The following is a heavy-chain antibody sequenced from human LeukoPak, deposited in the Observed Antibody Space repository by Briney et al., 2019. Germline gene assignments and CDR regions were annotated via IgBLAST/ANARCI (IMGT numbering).Heavy chain of an antibody. CDR3: ARAGSSWYNWFDP. CDR1: GFTISYYS. V-gene: IGHV4-34*01. J-gene: IGHJ5*02. Sequence: GALRLSCAASGFTISYYSMNWVRQPPGKGLEWIGEINHSGSTNYNPSLKSRVTISVDTSKNQFSLKLSSVTAADTAVYYCARAGSSWYNWFDPWGQGTLVTVSS. D-gene: IGHD6-13*01. CDR2: INHSGST.